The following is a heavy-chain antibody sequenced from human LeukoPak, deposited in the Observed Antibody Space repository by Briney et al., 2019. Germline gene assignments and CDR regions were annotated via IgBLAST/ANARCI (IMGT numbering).Heavy chain of an antibody. V-gene: IGHV3-23*01. Sequence: VGSLRLSCAASGFSFSSYAMSSVRQAPGKGLEWVSAISSRSDGTWNVDSVRGRFTISRDNSKNTLYLQMNSLRAEDTALYYCVRDRRFPDDVFDIWGQGTMVTVSS. CDR3: VRDRRFPDDVFDI. CDR2: ISSRSDGT. J-gene: IGHJ3*02. CDR1: GFSFSSYA. D-gene: IGHD2-21*01.